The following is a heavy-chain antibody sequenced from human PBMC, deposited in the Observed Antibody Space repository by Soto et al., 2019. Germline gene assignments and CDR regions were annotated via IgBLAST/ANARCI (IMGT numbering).Heavy chain of an antibody. V-gene: IGHV6-1*01. CDR1: GDSVSSNSAA. D-gene: IGHD6-13*01. CDR3: AREWYSSSWYHYYYYGMDV. CDR2: TYYRSKWYN. J-gene: IGHJ6*02. Sequence: SQTLSLTCAISGDSVSSNSAAWNWIRQSPSRGLEWLGRTYYRSKWYNDYAVSVKSRITINPDTSKNQFSLQLNSVIPEDTAVYYCAREWYSSSWYHYYYYGMDVWGQGTTVTVSS.